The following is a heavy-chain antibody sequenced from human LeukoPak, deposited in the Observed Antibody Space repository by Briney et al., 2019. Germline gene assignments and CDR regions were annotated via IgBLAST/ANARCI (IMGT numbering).Heavy chain of an antibody. D-gene: IGHD1-26*01. Sequence: PSETLSLTCTVSGGSISSYYWSWIRQPPGKGLEWIGYIYYSGSTNYNPSLKSRVTISVDTSKNQFSLKLSSVTAADTAVYYCARDLLRSPPARGWFDPWGQGTLVTVSS. V-gene: IGHV4-59*01. CDR1: GGSISSYY. CDR2: IYYSGST. CDR3: ARDLLRSPPARGWFDP. J-gene: IGHJ5*02.